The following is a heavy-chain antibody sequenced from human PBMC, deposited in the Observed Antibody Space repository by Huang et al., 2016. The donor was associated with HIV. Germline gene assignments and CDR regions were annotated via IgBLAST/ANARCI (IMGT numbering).Heavy chain of an antibody. J-gene: IGHJ2*01. Sequence: QQQLQQWGAGLLKPSETLSLTCAVYGGSFTNYYWGWIRQPPGKGLEWIGESNNGGSTQYSPALKSRVTISLDTSKNQVSLKLTSGSAADTAVYYCVRGPRYVSADWYARLRNYWFFDLWGRGSLVSVSS. CDR1: GGSFTNYY. CDR3: VRGPRYVSADWYARLRNYWFFDL. CDR2: SNNGGST. V-gene: IGHV4-34*01. D-gene: IGHD3-9*01.